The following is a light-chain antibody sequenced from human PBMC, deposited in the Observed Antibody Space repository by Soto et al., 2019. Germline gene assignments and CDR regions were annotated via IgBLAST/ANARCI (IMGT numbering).Light chain of an antibody. CDR3: SSYTSSITLV. J-gene: IGLJ1*01. V-gene: IGLV2-14*01. Sequence: QSVLTQPASVSGSPGQSITISCTGTSSVVGSYDYVSWYQQHPGEAPQLMIYDVSDRPSGVSNRFSGSKSGNTASLTISGLQAEDEADYYCSSYTSSITLVSGTGTKVTVL. CDR2: DVS. CDR1: SSVVGSYDY.